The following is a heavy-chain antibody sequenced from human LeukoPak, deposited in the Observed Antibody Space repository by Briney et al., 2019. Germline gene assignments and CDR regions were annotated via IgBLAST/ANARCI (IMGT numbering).Heavy chain of an antibody. D-gene: IGHD3-22*01. CDR3: ARSHYYDSSAPLDY. Sequence: PGGSLRLSCAASGFTFSSYAMSWVRQAPGKGLEWVSAISGSGGSTYYADSVKGRFTISRDNSKNTLYLQMNSLRAEDTAVYYCARSHYYDSSAPLDYWGQGTLVTVSS. CDR2: ISGSGGST. CDR1: GFTFSSYA. V-gene: IGHV3-23*01. J-gene: IGHJ4*02.